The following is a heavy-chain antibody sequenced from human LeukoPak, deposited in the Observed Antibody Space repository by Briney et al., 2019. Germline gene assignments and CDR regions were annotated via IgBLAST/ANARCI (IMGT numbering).Heavy chain of an antibody. CDR2: IYYSGST. Sequence: SETLSLTCTVSGGSISSHYWSWIRQPPGKGLEWIGYIYYSGSTNYNPSLKSRVTISVDTSKNQFSLKLSSVTAAETAVYYCARGGLVVPAAISPWGQGTLVTVSS. V-gene: IGHV4-59*11. CDR1: GGSISSHY. CDR3: ARGGLVVPAAISP. J-gene: IGHJ5*02. D-gene: IGHD2-2*01.